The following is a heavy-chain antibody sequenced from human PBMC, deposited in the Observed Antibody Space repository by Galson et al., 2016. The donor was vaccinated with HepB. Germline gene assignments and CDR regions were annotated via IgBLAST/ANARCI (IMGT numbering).Heavy chain of an antibody. D-gene: IGHD6-19*01. J-gene: IGHJ4*02. V-gene: IGHV3-30-3*02. CDR3: TKTGSGWYFDY. Sequence: SLRLSCAASGFTFTSRAMHWVRQAPSKGLEWVAVISYDGRKIFYADSVRGRFSISRDNSKNTLFLQMNSLRAEDTAVYYCTKTGSGWYFDYWGQGTLVTVSS. CDR2: ISYDGRKI. CDR1: GFTFTSRA.